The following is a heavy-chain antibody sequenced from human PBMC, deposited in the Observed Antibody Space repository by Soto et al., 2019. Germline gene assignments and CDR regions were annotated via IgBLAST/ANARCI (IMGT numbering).Heavy chain of an antibody. CDR1: GFTFSSYS. V-gene: IGHV3-21*01. D-gene: IGHD3-3*01. CDR2: ISSSSSYI. J-gene: IGHJ4*02. CDR3: ARFFSGMETEFDY. Sequence: EVQLVESGGGLVKPGGSLRLSCAASGFTFSSYSMNWVRQAPGKGLEWVSSISSSSSYIYYADSVKGRFTISRDNAKNSLYLQMNSLRAEDTAVYYCARFFSGMETEFDYWGQGTLVTVSS.